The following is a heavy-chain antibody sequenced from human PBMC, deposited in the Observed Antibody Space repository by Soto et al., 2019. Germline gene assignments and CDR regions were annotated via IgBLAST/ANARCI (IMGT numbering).Heavy chain of an antibody. Sequence: PSETLSLTCTVSGGSISSSSYYWGWIRQPPGKGLEWIGSIYYSGSTYYNPSLKSRATISVDTSKNQFSLKLSSVTAADTAVYYCARLVKTTGFSGVYYYYGMDVWGQGTTVTFYS. CDR2: IYYSGST. CDR3: ARLVKTTGFSGVYYYYGMDV. D-gene: IGHD2-8*02. J-gene: IGHJ6*02. V-gene: IGHV4-39*01. CDR1: GGSISSSSYY.